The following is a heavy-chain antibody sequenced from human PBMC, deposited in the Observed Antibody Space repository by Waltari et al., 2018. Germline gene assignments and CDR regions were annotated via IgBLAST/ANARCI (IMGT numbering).Heavy chain of an antibody. D-gene: IGHD6-19*01. CDR2: IYYSGST. CDR3: ARVSSGWFDY. CDR1: GGSISSSSYY. J-gene: IGHJ4*02. Sequence: QLQLQESGPGLVKPSETLSLTCTVSGGSISSSSYYWGWLRQPPGKGLEWIGSIYYSGSTYYNPSLKSRVTISVDTSKNQFSLKLSSVTAADTAVYYCARVSSGWFDYWGQGTLVTVSS. V-gene: IGHV4-39*07.